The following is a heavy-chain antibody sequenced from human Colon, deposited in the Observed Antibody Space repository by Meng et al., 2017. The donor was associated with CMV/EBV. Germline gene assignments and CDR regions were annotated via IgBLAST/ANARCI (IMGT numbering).Heavy chain of an antibody. J-gene: IGHJ5*02. Sequence: GGSLRLSCAASGFSFNRYSMNWVRQVPGKGLEWVSSISSSGSYKDYADSVKGRFTISRDNARDSQYLQMNSLRVEDTAVYYCARDAADSSSPAWFDPWGQGTLVTVSS. CDR3: ARDAADSSSPAWFDP. D-gene: IGHD6-13*01. V-gene: IGHV3-21*01. CDR2: ISSSGSYK. CDR1: GFSFNRYS.